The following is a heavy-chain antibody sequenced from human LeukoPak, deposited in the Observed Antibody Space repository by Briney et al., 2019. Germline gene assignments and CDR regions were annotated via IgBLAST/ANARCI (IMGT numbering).Heavy chain of an antibody. CDR3: ARDASYGGNSFDY. D-gene: IGHD4-23*01. Sequence: SETLSLTCTVSGYSISSGYYWGWIRQPPGKGLEWIGSIYHSGRTYYNPSLKSRVTISVDTSKNQFSLKLSSVTAADTAVYYCARDASYGGNSFDYWGQGTLVTVSS. J-gene: IGHJ4*02. CDR2: IYHSGRT. V-gene: IGHV4-38-2*02. CDR1: GYSISSGYY.